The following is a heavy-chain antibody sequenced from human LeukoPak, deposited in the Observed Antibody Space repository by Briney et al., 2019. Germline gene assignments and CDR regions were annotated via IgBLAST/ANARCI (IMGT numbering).Heavy chain of an antibody. J-gene: IGHJ6*02. V-gene: IGHV4-34*01. Sequence: SETLSLTCAVYGGSFSGYYWSWIRQPPGKGLEWIGEINHSGSTNYNPSFKSRVTISVDTSKNQFSLKLSSVTAADTAVYYCARDRLASYGMDVWGQGTTVTVSS. CDR2: INHSGST. CDR3: ARDRLASYGMDV. CDR1: GGSFSGYY. D-gene: IGHD1-14*01.